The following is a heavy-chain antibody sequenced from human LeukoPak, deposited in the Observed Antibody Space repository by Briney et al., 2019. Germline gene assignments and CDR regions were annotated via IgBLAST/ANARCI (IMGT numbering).Heavy chain of an antibody. Sequence: PGGSLRLSCAASGFTVSSNYMSWVRQAPGKGLEWVSVIYSGGSTYYADSVKGRFTISRDNSKNTLYLQMNSLRAEDTAVYYCARDYGDDEGWFGPWGQGTLVTVSS. CDR3: ARDYGDDEGWFGP. CDR2: IYSGGST. CDR1: GFTVSSNY. V-gene: IGHV3-66*02. J-gene: IGHJ5*02. D-gene: IGHD4-17*01.